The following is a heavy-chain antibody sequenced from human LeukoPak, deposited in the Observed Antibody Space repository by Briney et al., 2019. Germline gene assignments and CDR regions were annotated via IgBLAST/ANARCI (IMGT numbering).Heavy chain of an antibody. J-gene: IGHJ5*02. V-gene: IGHV4-39*01. CDR2: IYHSGST. D-gene: IGHD6-13*01. Sequence: PSETLSLTCTVSGGSISSSSYYWGWIRQPPGKGLEWIGSIYHSGSTYYNPSLKSRVTISVDTSKNQFSLKLSSVTAADTAVYYCARQGLGIAAALFDPWGQGTLVTVSS. CDR3: ARQGLGIAAALFDP. CDR1: GGSISSSSYY.